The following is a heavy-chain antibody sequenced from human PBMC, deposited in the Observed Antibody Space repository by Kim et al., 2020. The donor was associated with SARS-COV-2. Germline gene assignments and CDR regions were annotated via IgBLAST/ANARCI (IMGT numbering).Heavy chain of an antibody. J-gene: IGHJ4*02. V-gene: IGHV1-69*04. D-gene: IGHD6-13*01. CDR3: ARVLRPGYSWEPANIAAAGPLDY. CDR2: IIPILGIA. CDR1: GGTFSSYA. Sequence: SVKVSCKASGGTFSSYAISWVRQAPGQGLEWMGRIIPILGIANYAQKFQGRVTITADKSTSTAYMELSSLRSEDTAVYYCARVLRPGYSWEPANIAAAGPLDYWGQGTLVTVSS.